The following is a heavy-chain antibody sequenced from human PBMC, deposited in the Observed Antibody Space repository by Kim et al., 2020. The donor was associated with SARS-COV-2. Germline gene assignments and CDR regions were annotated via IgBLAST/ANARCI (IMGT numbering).Heavy chain of an antibody. J-gene: IGHJ4*03. V-gene: IGHV3-7*01. CDR2: ISADGNGR. CDR1: GLNFNIQW. D-gene: IGHD3-10*01. CDR3: GSLHYFAVNA. Sequence: GGSLRLSCATSGLNFNIQWMSWVRQAPGKGLEWVATISADGNGRFYADSVKGRFTVSRDNAKHSMDLQMNNLRAEDTGVYFCGSLHYFAVNAWAQGTPAT.